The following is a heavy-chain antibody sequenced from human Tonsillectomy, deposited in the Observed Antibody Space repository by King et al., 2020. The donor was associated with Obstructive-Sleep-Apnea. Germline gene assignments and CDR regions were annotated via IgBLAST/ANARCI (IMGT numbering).Heavy chain of an antibody. D-gene: IGHD3-3*01. V-gene: IGHV5-51*01. CDR1: GYSFTSYW. J-gene: IGHJ4*02. Sequence: LVQSGAEVKKPGESLKISCKGSGYSFTSYWIGWVRQMPGKGLEWMGIIYPGDSDTRYSPSFQGQVTISADKSISTAYLQWSSLKASDTAMYYCARHGDYDFWSGYYHYFDYWGQGTLVTVSS. CDR2: IYPGDSDT. CDR3: ARHGDYDFWSGYYHYFDY.